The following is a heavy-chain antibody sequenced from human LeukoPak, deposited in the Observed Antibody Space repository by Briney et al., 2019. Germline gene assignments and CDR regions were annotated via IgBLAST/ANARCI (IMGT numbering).Heavy chain of an antibody. D-gene: IGHD3-22*01. CDR2: IYYSGST. CDR3: ASPDYYDSSGYYY. V-gene: IGHV4-39*07. Sequence: SETLSPTCTVSGGSISSSSYYWGWIRQPPGKGLEWIGSIYYSGSTYYNPSLKSRVTISVDTSKNQFSLKLSSVTAADTAVYYCASPDYYDSSGYYYWGQGTLVTVSS. CDR1: GGSISSSSYY. J-gene: IGHJ4*02.